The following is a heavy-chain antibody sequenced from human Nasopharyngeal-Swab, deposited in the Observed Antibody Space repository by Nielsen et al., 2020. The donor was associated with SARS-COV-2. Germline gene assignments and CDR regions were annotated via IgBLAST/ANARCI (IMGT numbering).Heavy chain of an antibody. CDR2: ISYDGSNK. Sequence: VRQAPGKGLERVAVISYDGSNKYYADSVKGRFTISRDNSKNTLYLQMNSLRAEDTAVYYCARGGGSSSSAPFDYWGQGTLVTVSS. CDR3: ARGGGSSSSAPFDY. D-gene: IGHD6-6*01. J-gene: IGHJ4*02. V-gene: IGHV3-30-3*01.